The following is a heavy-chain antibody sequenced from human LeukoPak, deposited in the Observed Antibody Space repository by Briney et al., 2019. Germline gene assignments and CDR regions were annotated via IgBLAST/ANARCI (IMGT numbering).Heavy chain of an antibody. J-gene: IGHJ4*02. D-gene: IGHD2-8*01. CDR1: GGSISSYY. Sequence: PSETLSLTCTVSGGSISSYYWSWIRQPAGKGLEWIGRIYTSGSTNYNPSLKSRVTMSVDTSKNQFSLKLSSVTAADTAVYYCAREGDVDIVQMVYAPYFDYWGQGTLVTVSS. CDR3: AREGDVDIVQMVYAPYFDY. CDR2: IYTSGST. V-gene: IGHV4-4*07.